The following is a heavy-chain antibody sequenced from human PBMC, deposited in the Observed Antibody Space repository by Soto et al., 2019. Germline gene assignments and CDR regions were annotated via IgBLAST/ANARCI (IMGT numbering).Heavy chain of an antibody. CDR2: MNPNSGNT. Sequence: ASVKVSCKASGYTFTSYDINWVRQATGQGLEWMGWMNPNSGNTGYAQKFQGRVTMTRNTSISTAYMELSSLRSEDTAVYYCARGFSFYYDIFTGYYLAPNYRYMDVWGKGTTVTVSS. CDR3: ARGFSFYYDIFTGYYLAPNYRYMDV. J-gene: IGHJ6*03. V-gene: IGHV1-8*01. D-gene: IGHD3-9*01. CDR1: GYTFTSYD.